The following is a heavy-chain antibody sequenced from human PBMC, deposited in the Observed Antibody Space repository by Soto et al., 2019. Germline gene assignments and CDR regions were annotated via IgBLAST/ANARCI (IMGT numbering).Heavy chain of an antibody. V-gene: IGHV3-53*01. Sequence: VQLVESGGGLIQPVESLRRSCAAFGLTVSGKKYMAWVRQAPGQWLEWISALYDVDVTHYADSVKGRFTTSRDSSKTTGYLQRNSRRPEYTDVYCCASWHLREHAYDIWGQGTTVTVSS. J-gene: IGHJ3*02. CDR1: GLTVSGKKY. CDR2: LYDVDVT. D-gene: IGHD1-1*01. CDR3: ASWHLREHAYDI.